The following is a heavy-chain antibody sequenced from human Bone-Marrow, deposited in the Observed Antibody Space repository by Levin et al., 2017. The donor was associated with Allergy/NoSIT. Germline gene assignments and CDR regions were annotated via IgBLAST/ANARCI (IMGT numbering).Heavy chain of an antibody. CDR1: GFTFSSYA. CDR3: VANVDAAMFDY. CDR2: ISEGGDNT. D-gene: IGHD5-18*01. J-gene: IGHJ4*02. V-gene: IGHV3-23*01. Sequence: GGSLRLSCAASGFTFSSYAMNWVRQTPGKGLEWVSAISEGGDNTFYADSVKGRFSISRDNSKSILYLQMNGLRAEDTAVYYCVANVDAAMFDYWGQGTLVTVSS.